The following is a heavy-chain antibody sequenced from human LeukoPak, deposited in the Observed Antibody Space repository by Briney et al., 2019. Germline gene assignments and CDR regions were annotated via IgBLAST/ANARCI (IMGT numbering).Heavy chain of an antibody. CDR3: ARDAPQVPAAGVLAS. D-gene: IGHD6-13*01. CDR2: MYSRGDT. Sequence: PGGSLRLSCAASGFTVSDNYMSWVRQAPGKGLEWVSVMYSRGDTYYAKSVKGRLTFSRDISKNTLYLQMNGLRTEDTAMYYCARDAPQVPAAGVLASWGQGTLVIVSS. CDR1: GFTVSDNY. J-gene: IGHJ5*02. V-gene: IGHV3-53*01.